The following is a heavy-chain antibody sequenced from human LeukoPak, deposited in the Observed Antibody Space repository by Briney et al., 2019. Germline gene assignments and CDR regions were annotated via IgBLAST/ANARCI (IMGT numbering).Heavy chain of an antibody. CDR2: INHSGST. J-gene: IGHJ6*03. CDR1: GVSFSGYY. V-gene: IGHV4-34*01. Sequence: SETLSLTCAVYGVSFSGYYWSWIRQPPGKGLEWIGEINHSGSTNYNPSLKSRVTISVDTSKNQFSLKLSSVTAADTAVYYCARCSSQGTTRYYYYYYYMDVWGKGTTVTISS. D-gene: IGHD1-1*01. CDR3: ARCSSQGTTRYYYYYYYMDV.